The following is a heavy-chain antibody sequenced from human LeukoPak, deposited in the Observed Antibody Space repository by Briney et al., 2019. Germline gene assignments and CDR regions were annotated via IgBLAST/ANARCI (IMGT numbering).Heavy chain of an antibody. V-gene: IGHV4-59*11. J-gene: IGHJ4*02. CDR2: IYYSGST. CDR3: ARSIVDFWSGRSYYFDY. CDR1: GGSISSHY. Sequence: SETLSLTCTVSGGSISSHYWSWIRQPPGKGLEWIGYIYYSGSTNYNPSPKSRVTISVDTSKNQFSLKLSSVTAADTAVYYCARSIVDFWSGRSYYFDYWGQGTLVTVSS. D-gene: IGHD3-3*01.